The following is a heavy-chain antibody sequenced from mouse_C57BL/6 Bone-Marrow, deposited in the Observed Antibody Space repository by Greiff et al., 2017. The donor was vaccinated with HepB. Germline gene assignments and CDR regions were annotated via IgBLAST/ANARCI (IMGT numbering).Heavy chain of an antibody. CDR1: GYTFTSYW. J-gene: IGHJ1*03. V-gene: IGHV1-69*01. CDR3: ARPGSSYWYFDV. D-gene: IGHD1-1*01. Sequence: VKLQQSGAELVMPGASVKLSCKASGYTFTSYWMHWVKQRPGQGLEWIGEIDPSDSYTNYNQKFKGKSTLTVDKSSSTAYMQLSSLTSEDSAVYYCARPGSSYWYFDVWGTGTTVTVSS. CDR2: IDPSDSYT.